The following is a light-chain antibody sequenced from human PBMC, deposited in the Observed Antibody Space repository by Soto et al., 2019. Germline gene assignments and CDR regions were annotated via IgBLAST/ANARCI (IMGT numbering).Light chain of an antibody. CDR1: QSVSSGY. V-gene: IGKV3-15*01. Sequence: EIVLTQSPATLSLSPGERGTLSCRASQSVSSGYLAWYQQKPGQAPRLLIYGASSRATGIPARFSGSGSGTEFTLTISSLQSEDFAVYYCQQYNNWPLTFGGGTKV. CDR3: QQYNNWPLT. J-gene: IGKJ4*01. CDR2: GAS.